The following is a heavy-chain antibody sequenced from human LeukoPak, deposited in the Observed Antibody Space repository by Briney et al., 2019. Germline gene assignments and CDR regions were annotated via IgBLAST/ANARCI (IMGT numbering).Heavy chain of an antibody. CDR3: AKGRREQWLVPLHY. D-gene: IGHD6-19*01. J-gene: IGHJ4*02. CDR1: GFTFSSYA. V-gene: IGHV3-23*01. CDR2: ISGSGGRT. Sequence: GGSLRLSCAASGFTFSSYAMSWVRQAPGKGLEWVSAISGSGGRTYYADSVKGRFTISRDNSKNPLYLQMNSLRAEDTAVYYCAKGRREQWLVPLHYWGQGTLVTVSS.